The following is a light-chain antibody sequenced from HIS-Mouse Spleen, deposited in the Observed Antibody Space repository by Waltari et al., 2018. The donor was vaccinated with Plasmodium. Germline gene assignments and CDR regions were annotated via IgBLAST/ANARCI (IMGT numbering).Light chain of an antibody. Sequence: QSALPQPPSASGSPGPSVTISCTATRTDVVGYNHLSWYQQHPGKAPKLMIYEVSKRPSGVPDRFSGSKSGNTASLTVSGLQAEDEADYYCSSYAGSNNLVFGGGTKLTVL. CDR1: RTDVVGYNH. J-gene: IGLJ2*01. CDR2: EVS. V-gene: IGLV2-8*01. CDR3: SSYAGSNNLV.